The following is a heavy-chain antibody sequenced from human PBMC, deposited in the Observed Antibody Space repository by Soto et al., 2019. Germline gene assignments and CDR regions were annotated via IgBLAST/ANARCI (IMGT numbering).Heavy chain of an antibody. D-gene: IGHD3-9*01. CDR1: GYTFTGYY. Sequence: ASVKVSCKASGYTFTGYYMHWVRQAPGQGLEWMGWINPNSGGTNYAQKFQGRVTMTRDTSISTAYMELSRLRSDDTAVYYCARDFRLRTYYDILTGQTGWFDPWGQGTLVTVSS. J-gene: IGHJ5*02. V-gene: IGHV1-2*02. CDR3: ARDFRLRTYYDILTGQTGWFDP. CDR2: INPNSGGT.